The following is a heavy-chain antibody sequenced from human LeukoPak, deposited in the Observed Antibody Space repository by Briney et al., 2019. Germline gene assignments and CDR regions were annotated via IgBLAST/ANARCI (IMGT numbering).Heavy chain of an antibody. Sequence: GGSLRLSCAASGFTVSSNYMSWARQAPGKGLEWVSVIYSGGSTYYADSVKGRFTISRDNSKNTLYLQMNSLRAEDTAVYYCAXVGYDFWSGYCDYWGQGTLVTVSS. CDR3: AXVGYDFWSGYCDY. J-gene: IGHJ4*02. V-gene: IGHV3-66*01. D-gene: IGHD3-3*01. CDR1: GFTVSSNY. CDR2: IYSGGST.